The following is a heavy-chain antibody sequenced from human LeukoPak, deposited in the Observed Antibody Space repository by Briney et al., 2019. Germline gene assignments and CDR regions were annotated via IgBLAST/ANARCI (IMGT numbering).Heavy chain of an antibody. CDR1: GFTFSISW. Sequence: QPGGSLRLSCAASGFTFSISWIHWVRQAPGKGLVWVSHVNGDGGTTTYADSLKGRFTISRDNSKNTLYLQMNSLSVEDTAIYYCAKGVAMTDVARHWGQGTLVTVSP. CDR3: AKGVAMTDVARH. D-gene: IGHD6-19*01. J-gene: IGHJ4*02. V-gene: IGHV3-74*01. CDR2: VNGDGGTT.